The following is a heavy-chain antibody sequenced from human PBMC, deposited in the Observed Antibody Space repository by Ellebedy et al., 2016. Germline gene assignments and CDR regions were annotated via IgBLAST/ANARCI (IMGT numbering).Heavy chain of an antibody. D-gene: IGHD6-13*01. CDR1: GYTFTSYY. V-gene: IGHV1-46*01. Sequence: ASVKVSCXASGYTFTSYYMHWVRQAPGQGLEWMGIINPSGGSTSYAQKFQGRVTMTRDTSTSTVYMELSSLRSEDTAVYYCARVPPFQQQLVGGAFDIWGQGTMVTVSS. CDR3: ARVPPFQQQLVGGAFDI. CDR2: INPSGGST. J-gene: IGHJ3*02.